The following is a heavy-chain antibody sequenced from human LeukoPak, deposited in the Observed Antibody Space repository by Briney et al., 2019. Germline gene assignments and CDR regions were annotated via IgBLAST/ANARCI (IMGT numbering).Heavy chain of an antibody. V-gene: IGHV3-7*01. Sequence: GGSLRLSCVASGFTFRNYWMSWVRQAPGKGLEWVANIKQDGGDKYYVDSVKGHFTISRDNAKNSLYLQMNSLRAEDTAVYYCARGYCTNGVCYPHYYYYGMDVWGQGTTVTVSS. D-gene: IGHD2-8*01. J-gene: IGHJ6*02. CDR3: ARGYCTNGVCYPHYYYYGMDV. CDR1: GFTFRNYW. CDR2: IKQDGGDK.